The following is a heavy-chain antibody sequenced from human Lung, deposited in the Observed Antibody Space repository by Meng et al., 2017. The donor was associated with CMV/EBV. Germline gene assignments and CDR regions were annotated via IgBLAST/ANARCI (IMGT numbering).Heavy chain of an antibody. CDR2: IYGDDEK. Sequence: LKQSGPTLVNPTPALTLTCTFSGFSLSTSGVGVGWIRQPPGKALECLAIIYGDDEKRYSPSLESRLTVTKDTSKNQVVLAMTNMVPVDTATYYCARAAARPSDWFDPWGQGTLVTVSS. CDR1: GFSLSTSGVG. J-gene: IGHJ5*02. CDR3: ARAAARPSDWFDP. V-gene: IGHV2-5*02. D-gene: IGHD6-6*01.